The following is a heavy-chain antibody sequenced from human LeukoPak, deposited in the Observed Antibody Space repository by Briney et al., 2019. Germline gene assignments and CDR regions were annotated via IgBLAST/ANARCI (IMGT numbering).Heavy chain of an antibody. J-gene: IGHJ4*02. Sequence: GGSLRLSCAASGFTVSTNYMTWVRQAPGKGLEWVSVIYSGGTTYSTDSVKGRFTISRDNSKNTLYLQMNSLRAEDTAVYYCARGKSGYTYGSDYWGQGTLVTVSS. CDR2: IYSGGTT. V-gene: IGHV3-66*01. D-gene: IGHD5-18*01. CDR3: ARGKSGYTYGSDY. CDR1: GFTVSTNY.